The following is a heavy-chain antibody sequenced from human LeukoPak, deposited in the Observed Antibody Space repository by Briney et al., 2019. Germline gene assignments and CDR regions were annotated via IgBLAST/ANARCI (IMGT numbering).Heavy chain of an antibody. V-gene: IGHV4-61*02. CDR1: GGSITSAGYS. D-gene: IGHD2-2*01. J-gene: IGHJ4*02. CDR2: IYTSGST. CDR3: ARGYCTSTSCSENRYYFDS. Sequence: SQTLSLTCTVSGGSITSAGYSWGWIRQPAGKGLEWIGRIYTSGSTNSDPSLKSRVTISVDPSKNQFSLKMSSVTAADTAVYYCARGYCTSTSCSENRYYFDSWGQGTLVTVSS.